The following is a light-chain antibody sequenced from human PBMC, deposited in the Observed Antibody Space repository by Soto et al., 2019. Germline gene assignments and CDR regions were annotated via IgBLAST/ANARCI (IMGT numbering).Light chain of an antibody. CDR2: GND. Sequence: QSVLTQPPSVSGAPGQRVTISCTGSSSNIGAGYDVHWYQQLPGKAPKLLIYGNDNRPSGVPERFSGSKSGVSASLAITGLRADDEADYYCQSYGSSPSANFVFGTGSKVTVL. CDR3: QSYGSSPSANFV. J-gene: IGLJ1*01. CDR1: SSNIGAGYD. V-gene: IGLV1-40*01.